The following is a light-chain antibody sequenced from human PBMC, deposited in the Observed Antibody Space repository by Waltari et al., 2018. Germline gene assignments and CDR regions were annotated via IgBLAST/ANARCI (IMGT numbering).Light chain of an antibody. CDR3: QQHYSSPLT. Sequence: DIVMTQSPDSLAVSLGERATLHCRSSQSILDNSNNKNNLTWYQQKPGQAPKLLIYWASTREAGVPARFSGSGSGTHFTLTISSLQAEDVAVYYCQQHYSSPLTFGPGTKLDIE. CDR1: QSILDNSNNKNN. J-gene: IGKJ3*01. CDR2: WAS. V-gene: IGKV4-1*01.